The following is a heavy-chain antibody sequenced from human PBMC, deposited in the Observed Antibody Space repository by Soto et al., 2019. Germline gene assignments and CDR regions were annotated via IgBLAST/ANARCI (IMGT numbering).Heavy chain of an antibody. Sequence: GGSLRLSCAASGFTFSSYAMSWVRQAPGKGLEWVSAISGSGGSTYYADTVKGRFTISRDNSKNTLYLQMNSLRAEDTAVYYCAKDGGGGVFYYDFWNIYFDYYYGMDVWGQGTTVTVSS. CDR2: ISGSGGST. D-gene: IGHD3-3*01. J-gene: IGHJ6*02. V-gene: IGHV3-23*01. CDR1: GFTFSSYA. CDR3: AKDGGGGVFYYDFWNIYFDYYYGMDV.